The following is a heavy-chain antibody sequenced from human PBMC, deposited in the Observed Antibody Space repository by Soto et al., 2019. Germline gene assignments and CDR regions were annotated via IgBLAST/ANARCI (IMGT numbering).Heavy chain of an antibody. D-gene: IGHD5-18*01. CDR3: AREDRGSYGVLDY. CDR1: GLSFRSYS. J-gene: IGHJ4*02. CDR2: ISSSTSTI. Sequence: PGGSLRLSCAASGLSFRSYSMNWVRQAPGKGLEWISYISSSTSTIYYADSVKGRFTISRDTAKNSLCLQMNSLRDEDTAIYYCAREDRGSYGVLDYWGQGTQVTVSS. V-gene: IGHV3-48*02.